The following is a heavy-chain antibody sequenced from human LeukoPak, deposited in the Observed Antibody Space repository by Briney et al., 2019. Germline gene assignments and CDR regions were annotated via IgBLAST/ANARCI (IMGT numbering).Heavy chain of an antibody. CDR1: GFTVSSNY. Sequence: GGSLRLSCAVSGFTVSSNYMSWVRQAPGKGLEWVSVIYSGGSTYYADSVKGRFTISRDDSKNTLYLQMNSLRVDDTAVYYCARDGDDTSGYFSPFDYWGQGTLVTVSS. D-gene: IGHD3-22*01. CDR3: ARDGDDTSGYFSPFDY. J-gene: IGHJ4*02. CDR2: IYSGGST. V-gene: IGHV3-53*01.